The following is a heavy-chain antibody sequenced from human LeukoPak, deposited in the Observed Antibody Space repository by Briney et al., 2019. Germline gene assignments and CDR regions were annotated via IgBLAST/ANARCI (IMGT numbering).Heavy chain of an antibody. Sequence: SETLSLTCTVSGGSISSGGYYWSWIRQPPGKGLEWIGYIYHSGSTYYNPSLKSRVTISVDRSKNQFSLKLSSVTAADTAVYYCARGSGFLARDYYYMDVWGKGTTVTVSS. J-gene: IGHJ6*03. CDR2: IYHSGST. CDR1: GGSISSGGYY. V-gene: IGHV4-30-2*01. CDR3: ARGSGFLARDYYYMDV. D-gene: IGHD3-3*01.